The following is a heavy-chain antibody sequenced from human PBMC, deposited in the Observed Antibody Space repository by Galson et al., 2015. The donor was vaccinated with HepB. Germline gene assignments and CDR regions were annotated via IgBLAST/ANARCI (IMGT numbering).Heavy chain of an antibody. CDR1: GYDFNKYG. Sequence: SVKVSCKASGYDFNKYGLSWVRQAPGQGLEWMGWVSGYDGSANYAPKFQGRVTLTTQTSTGTAFMEMRSLRSDDTALYYCARDSRLELQLNNYYSYGMDVWGQGTAVVVS. D-gene: IGHD1-7*01. J-gene: IGHJ6*02. CDR3: ARDSRLELQLNNYYSYGMDV. CDR2: VSGYDGSA. V-gene: IGHV1-18*01.